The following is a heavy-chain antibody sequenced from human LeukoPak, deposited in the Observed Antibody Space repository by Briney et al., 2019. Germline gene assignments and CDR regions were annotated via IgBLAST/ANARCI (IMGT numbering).Heavy chain of an antibody. CDR3: ARGRHCSGGSCYEYNWFDP. CDR1: GGSISSYY. V-gene: IGHV4-59*01. CDR2: IYYSGST. Sequence: PSETLSLTCTVSGGSISSYYWSWIRQPPGKGLEWIGYIYYSGSTNYNPSLKSRVTISVDTSKNQFSLKLSSVTAADTAVYYCARGRHCSGGSCYEYNWFDPWGQGTLVTVSS. J-gene: IGHJ5*02. D-gene: IGHD2-15*01.